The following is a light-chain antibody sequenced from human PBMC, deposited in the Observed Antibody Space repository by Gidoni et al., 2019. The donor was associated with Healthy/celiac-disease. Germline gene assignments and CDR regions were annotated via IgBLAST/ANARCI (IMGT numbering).Light chain of an antibody. CDR1: QGISNY. J-gene: IGKJ3*01. CDR2: AAS. V-gene: IGKV1-27*01. CDR3: QKYNSAPFT. Sequence: DIKMTQSPSSLSASVGDRVTVTCRASQGISNYLAWYQQKPGKVPKLLIYAASTLQSGVPSRFIGSGSGTDFTLTISSLQPEDVASYYCQKYNSAPFTFXPXTKVXIK.